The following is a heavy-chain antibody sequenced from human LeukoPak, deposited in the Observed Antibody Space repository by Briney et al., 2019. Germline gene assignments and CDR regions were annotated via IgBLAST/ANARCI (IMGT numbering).Heavy chain of an antibody. V-gene: IGHV3-30*02. D-gene: IGHD5-18*01. Sequence: PGGSLRLSCAASGFTFSSYGMHWVRQAPGKGLEWVAFIRYDRRNQYYADSVKGRFTISRDNSKNTLYLQMNSLRAEDTAVYYCANFRVPYSGYDRRGYSYGRDDYWGQGTLVTVSS. CDR3: ANFRVPYSGYDRRGYSYGRDDY. CDR2: IRYDRRNQ. J-gene: IGHJ4*02. CDR1: GFTFSSYG.